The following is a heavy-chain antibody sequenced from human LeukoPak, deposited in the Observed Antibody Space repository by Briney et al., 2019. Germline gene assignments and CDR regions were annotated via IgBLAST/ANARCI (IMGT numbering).Heavy chain of an antibody. CDR1: GGSISSYY. CDR3: ARGPGWFGETPLDY. CDR2: IYYSGST. V-gene: IGHV4-59*01. J-gene: IGHJ4*02. D-gene: IGHD3-10*01. Sequence: PSETLSLTCTVSGGSISSYYWSWIRQPPGKGLEWIGYIYYSGSTTYNPSLRSRVTISVDTSKNQFSLKLSSVTAADTAIYYCARGPGWFGETPLDYWGQGTLATVSS.